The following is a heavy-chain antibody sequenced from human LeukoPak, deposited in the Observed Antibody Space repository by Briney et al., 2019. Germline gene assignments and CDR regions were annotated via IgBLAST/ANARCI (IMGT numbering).Heavy chain of an antibody. V-gene: IGHV3-7*01. CDR2: IRQDGSET. Sequence: GGSLRLSWAASRFIFSNYWMTWVRQAPGKGLEWVANIRQDGSETNYVDSVRGRFTISRDNAKASLFLQMNGLSSEDTAVYYCARRNSGTWWSFDSWGQGTLVTVSS. CDR1: RFIFSNYW. J-gene: IGHJ4*02. CDR3: ARRNSGTWWSFDS. D-gene: IGHD2-15*01.